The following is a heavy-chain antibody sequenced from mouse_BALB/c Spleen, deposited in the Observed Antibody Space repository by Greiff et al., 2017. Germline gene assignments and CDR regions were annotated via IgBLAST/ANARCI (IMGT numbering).Heavy chain of an antibody. CDR3: ARGSAPYAMDY. J-gene: IGHJ4*01. Sequence: VMLVESGAELVRPGTSVKVSCKASGYAFTNYLIEWVKQRPGQGLEWIGVINPGSGGTNYNEKFKGKATLTADKSSSTAYMQLSSLTSDDSAVYFCARGSAPYAMDYWGQGTSVTVSS. V-gene: IGHV1-54*03. CDR1: GYAFTNYL. CDR2: INPGSGGT.